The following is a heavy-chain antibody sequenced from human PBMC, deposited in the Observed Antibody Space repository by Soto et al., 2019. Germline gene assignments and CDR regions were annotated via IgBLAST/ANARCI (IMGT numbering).Heavy chain of an antibody. CDR1: GFTFTSSA. Sequence: QLQLVQSGPEVKKPGTSVKVSCKASGFTFTSSAVQWVRQARGQRLEWIGWIVVGSGNTNYAQNFQERVTITRDMSTSTAYMELSSLRSEDTAVYYCAADDYSSPGNDYWGQGTLVTVSS. J-gene: IGHJ4*02. CDR2: IVVGSGNT. CDR3: AADDYSSPGNDY. V-gene: IGHV1-58*01. D-gene: IGHD4-4*01.